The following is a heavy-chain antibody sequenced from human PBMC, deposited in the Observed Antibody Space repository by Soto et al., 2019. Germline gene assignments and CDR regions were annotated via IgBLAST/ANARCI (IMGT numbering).Heavy chain of an antibody. J-gene: IGHJ4*02. Sequence: PSETLSLTCAVYGGSFSGYYWSWIRQPPGKGLEWIGEINHSGSTNYNPSLKSRVTISVDTSKNQFSLKLSSVTAADTAVYYRARAATSGWADYWGQGTLVTVSS. D-gene: IGHD6-19*01. V-gene: IGHV4-34*01. CDR3: ARAATSGWADY. CDR2: INHSGST. CDR1: GGSFSGYY.